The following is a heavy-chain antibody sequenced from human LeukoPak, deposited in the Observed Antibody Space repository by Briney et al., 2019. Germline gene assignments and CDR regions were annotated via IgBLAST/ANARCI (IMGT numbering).Heavy chain of an antibody. V-gene: IGHV3-23*01. Sequence: GGSLRLSCAASGFTFSTFSRSWMSWVRQAPGKGLEWVSAISGSGGSTYYADSVKGRFTISRDNSKNTLYLQMNSLRAEDTAVYYCAKDIVRGASPIAGAFDIWGQGTMVTVSS. CDR1: GFTFSTFSRSW. D-gene: IGHD3-10*01. J-gene: IGHJ3*02. CDR3: AKDIVRGASPIAGAFDI. CDR2: ISGSGGST.